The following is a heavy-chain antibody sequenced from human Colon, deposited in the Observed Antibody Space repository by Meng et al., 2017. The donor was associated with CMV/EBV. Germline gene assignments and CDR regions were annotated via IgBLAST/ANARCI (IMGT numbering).Heavy chain of an antibody. CDR2: VYYSGSA. D-gene: IGHD1-1*01. Sequence: SETLSLTCTVSGDSLRSHYWSWIRQPPGKGLEWMGYVYYSGSATYSPSLRSRITISVDTSKNQVSLNLRSVTAADTAMYFCARGLGHASNNSLDYWGQGTLVTVSS. CDR3: ARGLGHASNNSLDY. V-gene: IGHV4-59*11. J-gene: IGHJ4*02. CDR1: GDSLRSHY.